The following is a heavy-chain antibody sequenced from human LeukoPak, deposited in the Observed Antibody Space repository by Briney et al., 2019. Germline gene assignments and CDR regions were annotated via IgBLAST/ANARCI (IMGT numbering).Heavy chain of an antibody. CDR2: IWYDGSNK. J-gene: IGHJ4*02. V-gene: IGHV3-33*06. CDR1: GFTFSSYG. D-gene: IGHD3-22*01. CDR3: AKCFYYDSSGSIDY. Sequence: GGSLRLSCAASGFTFSSYGMHWVRQAPGKGLEWVAVIWYDGSNKYYADSVKGRFTISRDNSKNTLYLQMNSLRAEDTAVYYCAKCFYYDSSGSIDYWGQGTLVTVSS.